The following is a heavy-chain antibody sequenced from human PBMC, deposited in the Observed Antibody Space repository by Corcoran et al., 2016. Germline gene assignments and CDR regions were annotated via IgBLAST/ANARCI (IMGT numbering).Heavy chain of an antibody. V-gene: IGHV5-51*01. CDR3: ARRYYYDSSGHEGWFDP. D-gene: IGHD3-22*01. J-gene: IGHJ5*02. CDR2: IYPGDSDT. CDR1: GYSFTSYW. Sequence: EVQLVQSGAEVKKPGESLKISCKGSGYSFTSYWIDWVRQMPGKGLEWMGIIYPGDSDTRYSPSFQGQVTISVDKSISTAYLQWSSLKASDTAMYYCARRYYYDSSGHEGWFDPWGQGTLVTVSS.